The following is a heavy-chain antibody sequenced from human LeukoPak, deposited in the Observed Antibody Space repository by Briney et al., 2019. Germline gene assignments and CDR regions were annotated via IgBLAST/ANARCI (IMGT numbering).Heavy chain of an antibody. D-gene: IGHD2-2*01. J-gene: IGHJ4*02. CDR2: IYYSGST. Sequence: PSETLSLTCAVSGGSISSSSYYWGWIRQPPGKGLEWIGSIYYSGSTYYNPSLKSRVTISVDTSKNQFSLKLSSVTAADTAVYYCARLSVVVPAAIFDYWGQGTLVTVSS. V-gene: IGHV4-39*01. CDR3: ARLSVVVPAAIFDY. CDR1: GGSISSSSYY.